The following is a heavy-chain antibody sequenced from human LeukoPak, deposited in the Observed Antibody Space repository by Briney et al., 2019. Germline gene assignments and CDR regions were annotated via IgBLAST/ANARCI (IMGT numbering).Heavy chain of an antibody. CDR3: AKVGLGYCSSTSCSYYFDY. V-gene: IGHV3-23*01. J-gene: IGHJ4*02. D-gene: IGHD2-2*01. Sequence: GGSLRLSCAASGFTFSSYAMSWVRQAPGKGLEWVSAISCSGGSTYYADSVKGRFTISRDNSKNTLYLQMNSLRAEDTAVYYCAKVGLGYCSSTSCSYYFDYWGQGTLVTVSS. CDR1: GFTFSSYA. CDR2: ISCSGGST.